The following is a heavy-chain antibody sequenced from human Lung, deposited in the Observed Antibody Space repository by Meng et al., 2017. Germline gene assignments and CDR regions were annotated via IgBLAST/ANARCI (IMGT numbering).Heavy chain of an antibody. D-gene: IGHD6-19*01. CDR1: GDSVSSNSAA. J-gene: IGHJ4*02. CDR2: TYYRSKWYN. CDR3: ARSQQWLDS. V-gene: IGHV6-1*01. Sequence: QVHLQQSGPGLVKPSQPLSLPCAISGDSVSSNSAAWNWIRQSPSRGLEWLGRTYYRSKWYNGYAVSVRSRITVNPDTSKNQFSLQLNSVTPKDTAVYYCARSQQWLDSWGQGTLVTVSS.